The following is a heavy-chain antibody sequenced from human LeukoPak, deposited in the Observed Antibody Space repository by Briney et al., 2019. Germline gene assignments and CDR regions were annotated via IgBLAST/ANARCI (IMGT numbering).Heavy chain of an antibody. Sequence: ASVKVSCKASGYTFSSYGISWVRQAPGQGLEWMGWISAYTGNTDFAQELQGRVTMSTDTSTSTAYMELSSLRSDDTAVYYCARVGMVYAILQQDYWGQGTLVTVSS. CDR1: GYTFSSYG. CDR3: ARVGMVYAILQQDY. J-gene: IGHJ4*02. D-gene: IGHD2-8*01. V-gene: IGHV1-18*01. CDR2: ISAYTGNT.